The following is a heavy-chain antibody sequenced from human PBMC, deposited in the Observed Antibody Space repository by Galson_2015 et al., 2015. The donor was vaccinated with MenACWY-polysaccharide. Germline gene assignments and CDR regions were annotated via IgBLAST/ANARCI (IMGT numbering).Heavy chain of an antibody. CDR3: ALYNWNDKGGALDI. Sequence: SLRLSGAASGFAFRGYGLNWFRQTPGKGLEWVSYIRASSSAIYYADSVKGRFTISRDNAKKSLYLQMNSLRDEDTAVYYCALYNWNDKGGALDIWGRGTMVTVSS. J-gene: IGHJ3*02. V-gene: IGHV3-48*02. D-gene: IGHD1-1*01. CDR1: GFAFRGYG. CDR2: IRASSSAI.